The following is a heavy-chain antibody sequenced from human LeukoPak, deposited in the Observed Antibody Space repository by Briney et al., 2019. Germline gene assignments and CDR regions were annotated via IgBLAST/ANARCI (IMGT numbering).Heavy chain of an antibody. CDR1: GFTFSSYS. V-gene: IGHV3-21*01. D-gene: IGHD3-9*01. J-gene: IGHJ6*02. CDR3: ARVPNYNILTVSFPRMDV. Sequence: GGSLRLSCAASGFTFSSYSMNWVRQAPGKGLEWVSSISSSSSYIYYADSVKGRFTISRDNAKNSLYLQMNSLRAEDTAVYYCARVPNYNILTVSFPRMDVWGQGTTVTVSS. CDR2: ISSSSSYI.